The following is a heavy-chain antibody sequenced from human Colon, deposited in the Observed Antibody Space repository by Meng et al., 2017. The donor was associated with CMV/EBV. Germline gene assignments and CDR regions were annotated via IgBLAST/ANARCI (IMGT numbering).Heavy chain of an antibody. CDR1: GFTFSSDV. J-gene: IGHJ4*02. D-gene: IGHD1-26*01. Sequence: GGSLRLSCAASGFTFSSDVMHWVRQAPGKGLVWVARISGSGGSTYYADSVKGRFTISRDNSKNTLYLQMNSLRAEDTAVYYCAKEQNSGSYLCFDYWGQGTLVTVSS. CDR3: AKEQNSGSYLCFDY. V-gene: IGHV3-23*01. CDR2: ISGSGGST.